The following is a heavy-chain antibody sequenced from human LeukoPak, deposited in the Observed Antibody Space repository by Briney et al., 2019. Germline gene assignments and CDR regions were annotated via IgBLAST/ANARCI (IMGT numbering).Heavy chain of an antibody. CDR3: ARDVDTAIKYYFDY. J-gene: IGHJ4*02. CDR1: GFTFSSYS. D-gene: IGHD5-18*01. V-gene: IGHV3-21*01. Sequence: GGSLRLSCAASGFTFSSYSMNWVRQAPGKGLEWVSSISSSSSYIYYADSVKGRFTIPRDNAKNSLYLQMNSLRAEDTAVYYCARDVDTAIKYYFDYWGQGTLVTVSS. CDR2: ISSSSSYI.